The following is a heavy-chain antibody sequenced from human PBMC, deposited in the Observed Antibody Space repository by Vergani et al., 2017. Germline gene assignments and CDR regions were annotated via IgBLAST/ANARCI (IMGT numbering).Heavy chain of an antibody. Sequence: QVQLVESGGGVVQPGRSLRLSCAASGFTFSSYGMHWVRQAPGKGLEWVAVIWYDGSNKYYADSVKGRFTISRDNAKNSLYLQMNSLRAEDTAVYYCARYGYSYAAASWDPEYYGMDVWGQGTTVTVSS. CDR3: ARYGYSYAAASWDPEYYGMDV. V-gene: IGHV3-33*03. D-gene: IGHD5-18*01. J-gene: IGHJ6*02. CDR1: GFTFSSYG. CDR2: IWYDGSNK.